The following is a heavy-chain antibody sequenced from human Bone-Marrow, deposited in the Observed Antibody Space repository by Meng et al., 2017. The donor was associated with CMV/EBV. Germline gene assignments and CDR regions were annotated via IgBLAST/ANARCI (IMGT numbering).Heavy chain of an antibody. J-gene: IGHJ6*02. D-gene: IGHD2-2*01. V-gene: IGHV3-20*04. Sequence: GESLKISCAASGFTFDDYGMSWVRQAPGKGLEWVSGINWNGGSTGYADSVKGRFTISRDNAKNSLYLQMNSLRAEDTALYYCARTNCSSTSCYYYYGMDVWGQGTTFTVSS. CDR2: INWNGGST. CDR3: ARTNCSSTSCYYYYGMDV. CDR1: GFTFDDYG.